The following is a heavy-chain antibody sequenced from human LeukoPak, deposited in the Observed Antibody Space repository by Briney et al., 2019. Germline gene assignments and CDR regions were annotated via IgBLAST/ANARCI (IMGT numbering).Heavy chain of an antibody. D-gene: IGHD3-10*01. Sequence: GESLKISCKASGYSFTSYWIGWVRQMPGKGLEWMGIIYPGDSDTRYSPYFRGQVTNAADKAISTGYLQWSSLKASDTAMYYCARRQRGITSSESANYYYYMDVWGKGTTVTVSS. V-gene: IGHV5-51*01. CDR3: ARRQRGITSSESANYYYYMDV. J-gene: IGHJ6*03. CDR2: IYPGDSDT. CDR1: GYSFTSYW.